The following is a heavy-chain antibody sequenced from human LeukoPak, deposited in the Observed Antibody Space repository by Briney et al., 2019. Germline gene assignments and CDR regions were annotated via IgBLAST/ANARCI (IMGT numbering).Heavy chain of an antibody. V-gene: IGHV4-38-2*02. CDR2: IYHSGST. Sequence: SETPSLTCAVSGYSISSGYYWGWIRQPPGKGLEWIGSIYHSGSTYYNPSLKSRVTISVDTSKNQFSLKLSSVTAADTAVYYCARDQWQWLVSGAFDIWGQGTMVTVSS. D-gene: IGHD6-19*01. J-gene: IGHJ3*02. CDR3: ARDQWQWLVSGAFDI. CDR1: GYSISSGYY.